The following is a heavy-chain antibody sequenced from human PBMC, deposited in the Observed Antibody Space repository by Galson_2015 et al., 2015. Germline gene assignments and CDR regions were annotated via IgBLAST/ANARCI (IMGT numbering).Heavy chain of an antibody. V-gene: IGHV5-51*01. D-gene: IGHD3-22*01. Sequence: QSGAEVKKPGESLKISCKGSGYSFTSYWIGWVRQMPGKSLEWMGIIYPGDSDTRYSPSFQGQVTISADKSISTAYLQRSSLKASDTAMYYCARHPLITMTTSAQKINDAFDIWGQGTMVTVSS. CDR1: GYSFTSYW. J-gene: IGHJ3*02. CDR3: ARHPLITMTTSAQKINDAFDI. CDR2: IYPGDSDT.